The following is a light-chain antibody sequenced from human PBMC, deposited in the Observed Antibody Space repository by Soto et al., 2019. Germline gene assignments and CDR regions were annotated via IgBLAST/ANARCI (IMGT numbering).Light chain of an antibody. J-gene: IGLJ2*01. CDR1: SSDVGSYNF. V-gene: IGLV2-14*03. Sequence: QSALTQPASVSGSPGQSITISCTGASSDVGSYNFVSWYQHHPGKAPKLIIYDVSDRPSGVSNRFSGSKSGNTASLTISGLQAEDEADYYCNSYTRSSAVFGGGTKLTVL. CDR3: NSYTRSSAV. CDR2: DVS.